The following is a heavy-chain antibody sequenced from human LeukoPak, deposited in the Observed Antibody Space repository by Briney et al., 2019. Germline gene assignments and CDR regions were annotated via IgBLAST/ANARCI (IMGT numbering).Heavy chain of an antibody. Sequence: GGSLRLSCAASGFTFSSYAMSWVRQAPGKGLEWVSAISGSGGSTYYADSVKGRFTISRDNSKNTLYLQMNSLRAEDTAVYYCAKDYMIVVVITAYYFDYWGQGTLVTVSS. CDR3: AKDYMIVVVITAYYFDY. CDR1: GFTFSSYA. CDR2: ISGSGGST. V-gene: IGHV3-23*01. J-gene: IGHJ4*02. D-gene: IGHD3-22*01.